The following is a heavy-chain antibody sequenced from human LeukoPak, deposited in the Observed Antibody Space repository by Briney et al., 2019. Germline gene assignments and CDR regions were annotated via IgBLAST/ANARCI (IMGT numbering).Heavy chain of an antibody. J-gene: IGHJ2*01. CDR3: ARGVEMARFSRGRLYFDL. V-gene: IGHV4-34*01. D-gene: IGHD5-24*01. CDR2: INHSGST. CDR1: RGSFSGYY. Sequence: SETLSLTCAFYRGSFSGYYWSWIRQPPGKGREWIGEINHSGSTNYNPSLKSRVTISVDTSKHQLSLKPNSVAAADTAVYYCARGVEMARFSRGRLYFDLWGRGTLVTVSS.